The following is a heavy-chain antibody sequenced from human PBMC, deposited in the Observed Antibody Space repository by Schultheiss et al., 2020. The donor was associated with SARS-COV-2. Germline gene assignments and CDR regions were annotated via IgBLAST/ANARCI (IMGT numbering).Heavy chain of an antibody. V-gene: IGHV3-48*03. J-gene: IGHJ4*02. CDR1: GFTFDDYA. CDR2: ISSSGSTI. D-gene: IGHD6-19*01. CDR3: AKAPLPVAGRGYYFDY. Sequence: GGSLRLSCVASGFTFDDYAIHWVRQAPGKGLEWVSYISSSGSTIYYADSVKGRFTISRDNAKNSLYLQMNSLRAEDTALYHCAKAPLPVAGRGYYFDYWGQGTLVTVSS.